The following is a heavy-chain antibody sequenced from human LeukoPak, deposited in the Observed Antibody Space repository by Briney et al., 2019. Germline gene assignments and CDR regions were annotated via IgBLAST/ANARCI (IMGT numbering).Heavy chain of an antibody. Sequence: GGSLRPSCAASGFALSSHWMTWVRQVPGRGPEWVANVNRDGSETYYLDSVKGRYTISKDNAKNSLYLQMNSLRAEDTALYHCARNNGMDVWGQGTTVIVSS. CDR1: GFALSSHW. J-gene: IGHJ6*02. CDR3: ARNNGMDV. CDR2: VNRDGSET. V-gene: IGHV3-7*03.